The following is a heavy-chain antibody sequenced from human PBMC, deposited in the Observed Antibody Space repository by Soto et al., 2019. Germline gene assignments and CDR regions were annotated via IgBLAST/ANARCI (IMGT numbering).Heavy chain of an antibody. J-gene: IGHJ6*02. CDR3: ATGLGLGGGYDFKHGMDV. CDR2: IYPGDSDT. Sequence: GESLKISCKGSGYSFTSYWIGWVRQMPGKGLEWMGIIYPGDSDTRYSPSFQGQVTISADKSISTAYLQWSSLKASDTAMYYCATGLGLGGGYDFKHGMDVWGQGTTVTVAS. V-gene: IGHV5-51*01. D-gene: IGHD5-12*01. CDR1: GYSFTSYW.